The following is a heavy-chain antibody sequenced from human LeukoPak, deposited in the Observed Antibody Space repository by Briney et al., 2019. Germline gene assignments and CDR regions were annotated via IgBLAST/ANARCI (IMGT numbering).Heavy chain of an antibody. D-gene: IGHD3-22*01. CDR1: GGSISSYY. V-gene: IGHV4-59*01. CDR3: ARGADSSGYYSIFYFDY. CDR2: IYYSGST. Sequence: PSEALSLTCTVSGGSISSYYWNWIRQPPGKGLEWIGYIYYSGSTNYNPSLKSRVTISVDTSKNQFSLKLSSVTAADTAVYYCARGADSSGYYSIFYFDYWGQGTLVTVSS. J-gene: IGHJ4*02.